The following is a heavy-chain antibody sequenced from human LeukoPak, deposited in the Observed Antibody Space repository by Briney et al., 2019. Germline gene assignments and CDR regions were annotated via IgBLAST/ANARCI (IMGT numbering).Heavy chain of an antibody. J-gene: IGHJ5*02. CDR3: ARVGWELLNLHFDP. CDR2: IKKDGSQK. V-gene: IGHV3-7*03. Sequence: GGSLRLSCVASGFTFSDKWMSWVRQAPGKGPEWVASIKKDGSQKYYVDSVKGRFTISRDNAQNSLYLQMNSLRVEDTAVYSCARVGWELLNLHFDPWGQGILVTVSS. CDR1: GFTFSDKW. D-gene: IGHD1-26*01.